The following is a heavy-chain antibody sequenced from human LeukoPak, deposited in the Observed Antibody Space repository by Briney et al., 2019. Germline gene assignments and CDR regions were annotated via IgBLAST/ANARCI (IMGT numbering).Heavy chain of an antibody. V-gene: IGHV4-39*01. D-gene: IGHD1-26*01. CDR3: ARQGAGGRAFDI. J-gene: IGHJ3*02. CDR2: IYYSGNT. CDR1: GGSISSSSYY. Sequence: SETLSLTCTVSGGSISSSSYYWGWIRQPPGKGLEWIGSIYYSGNTYYNPSLQSRVTISVDTSKNQFSLKLSSVTAADTAVYNCARQGAGGRAFDIWGQGTMVTVPS.